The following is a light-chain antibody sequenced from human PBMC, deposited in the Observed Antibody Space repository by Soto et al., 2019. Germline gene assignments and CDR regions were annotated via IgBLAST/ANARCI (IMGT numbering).Light chain of an antibody. J-gene: IGKJ4*01. Sequence: EIVLTQSPGTLSLSPGEGATLSCRASQSVSSSFLAWYQQKPGQAPRLLIYGASSRATGIPDRFSGSGSGTDFTLTISRLEPEDFAVYYCQQYGSSPRVTFGGGTKVDIX. CDR3: QQYGSSPRVT. CDR2: GAS. CDR1: QSVSSSF. V-gene: IGKV3-20*01.